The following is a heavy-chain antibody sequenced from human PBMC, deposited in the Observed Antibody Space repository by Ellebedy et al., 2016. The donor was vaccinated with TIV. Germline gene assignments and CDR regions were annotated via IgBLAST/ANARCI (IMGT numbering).Heavy chain of an antibody. D-gene: IGHD1-26*01. Sequence: MPSETLSLTCTVSGGSISSSSYYWGWIRQPPGKGLEWIGYIYYSGSTNYNPSLKSRVTISVDTSKNQFSLKLSSVTDADTALYYCASNGKLGTTLRYDSWGQGTLVTVSS. CDR2: IYYSGST. J-gene: IGHJ4*02. CDR1: GGSISSSSYY. V-gene: IGHV4-61*05. CDR3: ASNGKLGTTLRYDS.